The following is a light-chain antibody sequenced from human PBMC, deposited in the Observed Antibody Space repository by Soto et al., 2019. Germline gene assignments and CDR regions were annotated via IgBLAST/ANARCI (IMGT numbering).Light chain of an antibody. Sequence: DIQMTQSPSTLSGSVGDRVTITCRASQSISKYLAWYQQKQGKAPQSLIYAASRLQSGVPSRFSGSGSGTDVTLTLNSLQPEDGETYDGQHYDGYPQTFGQGTRLEIK. CDR2: AAS. CDR1: QSISKY. J-gene: IGKJ5*01. V-gene: IGKV1-16*01. CDR3: QHYDGYPQT.